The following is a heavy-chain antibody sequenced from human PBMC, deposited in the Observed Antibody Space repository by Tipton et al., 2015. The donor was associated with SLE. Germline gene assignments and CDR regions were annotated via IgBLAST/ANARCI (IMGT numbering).Heavy chain of an antibody. CDR3: ARDRPGYYDSSGRYFDL. CDR1: GFTFSSYA. CDR2: ISYDGSNK. D-gene: IGHD3-22*01. V-gene: IGHV3-30-3*01. J-gene: IGHJ2*01. Sequence: SLRLSCAASGFTFSSYAMHWVRQAPGKGLEWVAVISYDGSNKYYADSVKGRFTISRDNSKNTLYLQMNSLRAEDTAVYYCARDRPGYYDSSGRYFDLWGRGTLVTVSS.